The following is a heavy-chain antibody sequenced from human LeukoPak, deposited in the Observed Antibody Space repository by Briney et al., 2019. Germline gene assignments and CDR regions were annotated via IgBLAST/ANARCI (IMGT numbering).Heavy chain of an antibody. Sequence: SETLSLTCTVSGGSISSSSYYWGWIRQPPGKGLEWIGSIYYSGSTYYNPSLKSRVTISVDTSKNQFSLKLSSVTAADTAFYYCATSPHSSSWYSPPYWGQGTLVTVSS. CDR3: ATSPHSSSWYSPPY. CDR1: GGSISSSSYY. D-gene: IGHD6-13*01. V-gene: IGHV4-39*07. J-gene: IGHJ4*02. CDR2: IYYSGST.